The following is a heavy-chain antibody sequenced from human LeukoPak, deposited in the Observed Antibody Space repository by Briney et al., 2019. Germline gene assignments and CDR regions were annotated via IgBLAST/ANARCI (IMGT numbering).Heavy chain of an antibody. V-gene: IGHV4-31*03. Sequence: SETLSLTCTVSGGSISSGGYYWSWIRQHPGKGLEWIGYIYYSGSTYYNPSLKSRVTISVDTSKNQFSLKLSSVTAADTAVYYCARAQAGRFLEWFVFDYWGQGTLVTVSS. CDR2: IYYSGST. D-gene: IGHD3-3*01. CDR3: ARAQAGRFLEWFVFDY. J-gene: IGHJ4*02. CDR1: GGSISSGGYY.